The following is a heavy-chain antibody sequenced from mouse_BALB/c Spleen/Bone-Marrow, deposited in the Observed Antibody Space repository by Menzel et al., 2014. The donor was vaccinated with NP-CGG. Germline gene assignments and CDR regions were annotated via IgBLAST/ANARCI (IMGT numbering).Heavy chain of an antibody. D-gene: IGHD1-1*01. CDR2: IYPSDSYT. J-gene: IGHJ2*01. V-gene: IGHV1-69*02. CDR1: GYTFTSYW. Sequence: QVQLQQPGAELVRPGASVKLSCKASGYTFTSYWINWVKQRPGQGLEWIGNIYPSDSYTNYNQKFKDKATLTVDKSSSTAYMQLSSPTSEDSAVYYSTRSGYGSSSLDYWGQGTTLTVSS. CDR3: TRSGYGSSSLDY.